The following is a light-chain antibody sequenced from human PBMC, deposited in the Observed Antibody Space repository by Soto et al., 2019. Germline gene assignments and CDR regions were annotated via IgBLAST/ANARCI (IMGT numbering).Light chain of an antibody. J-gene: IGLJ1*01. CDR3: SPFTSSTTYG. CDR1: SSDVGNYNY. V-gene: IGLV2-14*01. CDR2: NVN. Sequence: QSVLTQSASVSGSPGQSITISCTGTSSDVGNYNYVSWYQQHPGEVPKLIIFNVNNRPSGVSNRFSGSKSGNTASLTISGPQAEDGADYYCSPFTSSTTYGFGTGTKVPVL.